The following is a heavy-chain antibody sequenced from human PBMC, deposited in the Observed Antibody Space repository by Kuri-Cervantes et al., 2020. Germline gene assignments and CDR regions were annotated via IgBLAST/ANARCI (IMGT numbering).Heavy chain of an antibody. CDR3: VGAPNEYYFDS. D-gene: IGHD2-8*01. J-gene: IGHJ4*02. CDR2: IDYSGST. CDR1: GGSISNYY. V-gene: IGHV4-59*01. Sequence: GSLRLSCTVSGGSISNYYWSWIRQSPGKGLYWIGYIDYSGSTNYSPSLKSRVTISVDTSKNQFSLKLNSVTAADTAVYSCVGAPNEYYFDSWGQGTLVTVSS.